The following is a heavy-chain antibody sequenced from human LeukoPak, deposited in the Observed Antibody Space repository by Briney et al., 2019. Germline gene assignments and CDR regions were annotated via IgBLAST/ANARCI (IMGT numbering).Heavy chain of an antibody. D-gene: IGHD1-26*01. V-gene: IGHV1-2*02. CDR3: ARDPGSYFYYYYGMDV. J-gene: IGHJ6*02. Sequence: GASVKVSCKASRYTFTGYYMHWVRQAPGQGLEWMGWINPNSGGTNYAQMFQGRVTMTRDTSISTAYMELSRLRSDDTAVYYCARDPGSYFYYYYGMDVWGQGTTVTVSS. CDR2: INPNSGGT. CDR1: RYTFTGYY.